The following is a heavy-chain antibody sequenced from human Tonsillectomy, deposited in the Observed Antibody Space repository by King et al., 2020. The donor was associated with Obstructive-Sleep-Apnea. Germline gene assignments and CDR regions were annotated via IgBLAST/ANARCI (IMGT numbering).Heavy chain of an antibody. CDR2: IYSSGST. D-gene: IGHD6-6*01. Sequence: QLQESGPGLVKPSETLSLTCTVSGGSISGYYWSWIRQPAGKGLEWIGRIYSSGSTDYNPSHKSRVTMSADTSKNQFSLKLRSVTAADTAVYYCARSSHYYYYGMDVWGQGTTVTVSS. J-gene: IGHJ6*02. CDR3: ARSSHYYYYGMDV. CDR1: GGSISGYY. V-gene: IGHV4-4*07.